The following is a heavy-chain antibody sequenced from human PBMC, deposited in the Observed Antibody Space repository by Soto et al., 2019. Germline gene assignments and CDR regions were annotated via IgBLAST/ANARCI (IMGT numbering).Heavy chain of an antibody. CDR1: GFTFSSYA. CDR3: ARPQSPLLEYPTFDY. Sequence: QVQLVESGGGVVQPGRSLRLSCAASGFTFSSYAMHWVRQAPGKGLEWVAVISYDGSNKYYADSVKGRFTISRDNSKNTLYLQMNSLRAEDTAVYYCARPQSPLLEYPTFDYWGQGTLVTVSP. D-gene: IGHD1-1*01. V-gene: IGHV3-30-3*01. CDR2: ISYDGSNK. J-gene: IGHJ4*02.